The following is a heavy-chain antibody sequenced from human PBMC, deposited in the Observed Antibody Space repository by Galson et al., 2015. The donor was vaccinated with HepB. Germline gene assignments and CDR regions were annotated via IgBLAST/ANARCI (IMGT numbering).Heavy chain of an antibody. CDR3: ASLATWYSSSSQKVY. CDR1: GFDFSSYS. J-gene: IGHJ4*02. D-gene: IGHD6-6*01. CDR2: ISSSSSHI. V-gene: IGHV3-21*01. Sequence: SLRLSCAASGFDFSSYSMNWVRQAPGKGLEWVSSISSSSSHIYYADSVKGRFTISRDNAKNSLYLQMNSLRAEDTAVYYCASLATWYSSSSQKVYWGQGTLVTVSS.